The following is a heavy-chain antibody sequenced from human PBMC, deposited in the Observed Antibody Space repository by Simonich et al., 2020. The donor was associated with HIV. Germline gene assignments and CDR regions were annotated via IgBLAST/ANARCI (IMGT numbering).Heavy chain of an antibody. D-gene: IGHD1-26*01. Sequence: QVQLQQWGAGLLKPSETLSLTCAVYGGSFSGYYCSWIRQPPGKGLEWIGGSIHNGRTNYNPSIKSRVTISVDKSKNQFSLKVNSVTAADTAVYYCATAAASHSGSYGGYYYYGMDVWGQGTTVTVSS. J-gene: IGHJ6*02. CDR1: GGSFSGYY. V-gene: IGHV4-34*12. CDR2: SIHNGRT. CDR3: ATAAASHSGSYGGYYYYGMDV.